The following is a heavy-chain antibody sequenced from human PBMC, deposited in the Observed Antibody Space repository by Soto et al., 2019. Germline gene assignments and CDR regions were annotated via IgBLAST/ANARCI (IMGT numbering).Heavy chain of an antibody. J-gene: IGHJ4*02. Sequence: EVQLLESGGGLVQPGGSLRLSCAASGFTFSSYAMSWVRQAPGKGLEWVSAISGSGGSTYYADSVKGRFTSSRDNSKNTLYLQMISLRAEDTAVYYFAKIKAARHMGFDYWGQGTLVTVSS. CDR1: GFTFSSYA. V-gene: IGHV3-23*01. CDR2: ISGSGGST. CDR3: AKIKAARHMGFDY. D-gene: IGHD6-6*01.